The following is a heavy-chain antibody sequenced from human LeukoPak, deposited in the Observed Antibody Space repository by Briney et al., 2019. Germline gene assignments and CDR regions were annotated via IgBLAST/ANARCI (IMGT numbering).Heavy chain of an antibody. CDR2: ISVYNGNT. J-gene: IGHJ4*02. CDR1: GYTFTSYG. D-gene: IGHD3-22*01. Sequence: ASVKVSCKASGYTFTSYGISWVRQDPGQGLEWMGWISVYNGNTNYAQKFQGRVTVTTDTSTSTSYMELRSLRYDDTAVYYCARDSYYYDSSGYYQYYFDYWGQGTLVTVSS. V-gene: IGHV1-18*01. CDR3: ARDSYYYDSSGYYQYYFDY.